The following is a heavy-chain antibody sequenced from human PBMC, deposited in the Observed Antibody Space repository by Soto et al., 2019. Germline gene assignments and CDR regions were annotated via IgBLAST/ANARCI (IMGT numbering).Heavy chain of an antibody. Sequence: PSETLSLTCTVSSGSINSNYWSWIRQPPGKGLEWIGYVYYSGSTNYNPSLKSRVTISVDPSKNQFSLKVSSVTAADTAVYYCLYSSSWYYFDYWGQGMLVTVSS. V-gene: IGHV4-59*08. CDR3: LYSSSWYYFDY. CDR1: SGSINSNY. D-gene: IGHD6-13*01. J-gene: IGHJ4*02. CDR2: VYYSGST.